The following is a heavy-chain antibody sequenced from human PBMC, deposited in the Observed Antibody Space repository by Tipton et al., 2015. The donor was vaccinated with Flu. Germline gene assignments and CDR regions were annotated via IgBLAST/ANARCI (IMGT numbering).Heavy chain of an antibody. V-gene: IGHV4-38-2*02. J-gene: IGHJ4*02. CDR3: AKVIPELVSGLDY. CDR2: IHRSGNT. D-gene: IGHD5/OR15-5a*01. CDR1: GDSIGSRYY. Sequence: LRLSCSVSGDSIGSRYYWAWIRQPPGKGLEWIGNIHRSGNTYHNPSLKSRVTISVDTSKNQFSLKLSSVTAADTAVYYCAKVIPELVSGLDYWGQGTLVTVSS.